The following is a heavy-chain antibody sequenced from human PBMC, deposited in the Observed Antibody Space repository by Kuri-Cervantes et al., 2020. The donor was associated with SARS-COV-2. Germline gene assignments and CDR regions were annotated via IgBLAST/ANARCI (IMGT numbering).Heavy chain of an antibody. Sequence: GESLKISCAASGFAFSSYSMNWVRQAPGKGLEWVSSISSSSSYIYYADSVKGRFTISRDNAKNSLYLQMNSLRVEDTAVYYCARDSLGVQWFGEVSNHYMDVWGKGTTVTVSS. J-gene: IGHJ6*03. CDR2: ISSSSSYI. V-gene: IGHV3-21*01. D-gene: IGHD3-10*01. CDR3: ARDSLGVQWFGEVSNHYMDV. CDR1: GFAFSSYS.